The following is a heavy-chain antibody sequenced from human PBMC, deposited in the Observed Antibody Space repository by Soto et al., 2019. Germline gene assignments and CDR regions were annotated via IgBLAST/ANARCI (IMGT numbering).Heavy chain of an antibody. Sequence: QVQLVQSGAEVKKPVASLKVSCKASGYTFTASGIAWVRQAPGQGLEWMGWVSVYNGHTEYSQKFLGRVAMTTDTSADTASLELRSLRSDDAAFYYCARWDDYGASDQYHFNNWGQGTLVTVSS. CDR3: ARWDDYGASDQYHFNN. CDR2: VSVYNGHT. CDR1: GYTFTASG. D-gene: IGHD4-17*01. V-gene: IGHV1-18*01. J-gene: IGHJ4*02.